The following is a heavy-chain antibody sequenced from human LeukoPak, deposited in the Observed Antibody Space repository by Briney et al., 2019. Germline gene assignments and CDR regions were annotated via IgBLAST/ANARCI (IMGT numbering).Heavy chain of an antibody. Sequence: SETLSLTCTVSGGSISSGGYYWSWIRQHPGKGLEWIGYIYNSGSTYYNPSLKSRVTISVDTSKNQFSLKLSSVTAADTAVYYCARALTYYDFWSGYYTGGAFDYWGQGTLVTVSS. D-gene: IGHD3-3*01. J-gene: IGHJ4*02. CDR3: ARALTYYDFWSGYYTGGAFDY. CDR1: GGSISSGGYY. V-gene: IGHV4-31*03. CDR2: IYNSGST.